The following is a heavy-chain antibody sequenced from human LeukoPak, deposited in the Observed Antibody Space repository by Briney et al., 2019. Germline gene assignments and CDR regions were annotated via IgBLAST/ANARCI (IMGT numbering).Heavy chain of an antibody. CDR3: ARVISGGCSSTSCYSTVNDAFDI. CDR2: IIPIFGTA. CDR1: GGTFSSDA. J-gene: IGHJ3*02. V-gene: IGHV1-69*13. Sequence: ASVKVSCKASGGTFSSDAISWVRQAPGQGLEWMGGIIPIFGTANYAQKFQGRVTITADESTSTAYMELSSLRSEDTAVYYCARVISGGCSSTSCYSTVNDAFDIWGQGTVVTVSS. D-gene: IGHD2-2*01.